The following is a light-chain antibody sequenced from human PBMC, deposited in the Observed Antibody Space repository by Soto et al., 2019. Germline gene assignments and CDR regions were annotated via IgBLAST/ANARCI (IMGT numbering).Light chain of an antibody. CDR2: HAS. CDR1: QSVTNS. CDR3: QRRRT. Sequence: EIVLTQSPATLSLSPGERATLSCRASQSVTNSLAWYQQKPGQAPRLLIYHASNRATGIPARFSGSGSGTAFTLTTSSLEPADFAVYYCQRRRTFGQGTNVKIK. J-gene: IGKJ1*01. V-gene: IGKV3-11*01.